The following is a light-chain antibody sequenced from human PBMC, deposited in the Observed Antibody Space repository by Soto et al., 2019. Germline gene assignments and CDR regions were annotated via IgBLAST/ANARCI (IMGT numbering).Light chain of an antibody. CDR3: QQYNTYSGT. Sequence: IQMTQSPSTLSASVGDRVTITCRASQSISSWLAWYQQKPGKAPKLLIYDASSLESGVPPRFSGSGSGTEFTLTISSLQPDDFATYYCQQYNTYSGTFGQGTKVEIK. J-gene: IGKJ1*01. CDR1: QSISSW. V-gene: IGKV1-5*01. CDR2: DAS.